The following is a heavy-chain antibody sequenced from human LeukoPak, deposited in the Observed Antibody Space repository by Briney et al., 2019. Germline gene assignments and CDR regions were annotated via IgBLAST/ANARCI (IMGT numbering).Heavy chain of an antibody. CDR3: ARHPYGSYGMDV. V-gene: IGHV5-51*01. CDR2: VWPVDFRA. D-gene: IGHD3-10*01. CDR1: GYTFTDYW. Sequence: GASLQISCKASGYTFTDYWIGWVRQLPGKGLEWMGIVWPVDFRAMYSPSFQGQVTISVDKSITTAYLQWDSLKASDTAMYYCARHPYGSYGMDVWGQGTTVTVSS. J-gene: IGHJ6*02.